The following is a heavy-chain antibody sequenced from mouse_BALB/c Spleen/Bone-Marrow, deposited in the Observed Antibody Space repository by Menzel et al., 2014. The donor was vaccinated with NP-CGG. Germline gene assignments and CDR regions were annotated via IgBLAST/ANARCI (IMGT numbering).Heavy chain of an antibody. V-gene: IGHV1-4*01. CDR1: GYTFTTYT. Sequence: QVQLKESGAELARPGASVKMSCKASGYTFTTYTMHWVKQRPGQGLEWIGYINPSSGYTNYNQKFKDKATLTADKSSSTAYMQLSSLTSEDSAVHFCAKRDIYYGYDGNAMDYWGQGTSVTVSS. CDR2: INPSSGYT. J-gene: IGHJ4*01. CDR3: AKRDIYYGYDGNAMDY. D-gene: IGHD2-2*01.